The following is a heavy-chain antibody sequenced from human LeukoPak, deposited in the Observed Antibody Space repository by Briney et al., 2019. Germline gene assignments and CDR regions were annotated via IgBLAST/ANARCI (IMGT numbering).Heavy chain of an antibody. CDR2: ISPSGGST. D-gene: IGHD1-26*01. Sequence: ASVKVSCKASGYTFTSYYMHWARQAPGQGLEWMGIISPSGGSTSYAQKFQGRVTMTRDTSTSTVYMELSSLRSEDTAVYYCAREGASGFDYWGQGTLVTVSS. CDR1: GYTFTSYY. V-gene: IGHV1-46*03. CDR3: AREGASGFDY. J-gene: IGHJ4*02.